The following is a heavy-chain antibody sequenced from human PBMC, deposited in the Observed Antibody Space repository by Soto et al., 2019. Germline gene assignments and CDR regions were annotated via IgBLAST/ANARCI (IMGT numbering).Heavy chain of an antibody. J-gene: IGHJ6*02. CDR2: IMPIFRTP. V-gene: IGHV1-69*13. Sequence: SVKVSCKASGGTFRNSAISWVRQAPGQGLEWMGGIMPIFRTPDYSQKFQGRVTITADESTSTAYMELSGLRSDDTAVYYCARDNDRPQLGGNYYYILDVWGQGTTVTVS. CDR1: GGTFRNSA. CDR3: ARDNDRPQLGGNYYYILDV. D-gene: IGHD1-1*01.